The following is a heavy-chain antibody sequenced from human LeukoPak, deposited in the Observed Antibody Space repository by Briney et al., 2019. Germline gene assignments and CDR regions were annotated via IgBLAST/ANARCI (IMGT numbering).Heavy chain of an antibody. CDR2: INHSGST. CDR3: ARGFKTTYYYYMDV. D-gene: IGHD1-14*01. J-gene: IGHJ6*03. V-gene: IGHV4-34*01. Sequence: SETLSLTCAVYGGSFSGYYWSWIRQPPGKGLEWIGEINHSGSTNYNPSLKSRVTISVDTSKNQFSLKLSSVTAADTAVYYCARGFKTTYYYYMDVWGKGTTVTVSS. CDR1: GGSFSGYY.